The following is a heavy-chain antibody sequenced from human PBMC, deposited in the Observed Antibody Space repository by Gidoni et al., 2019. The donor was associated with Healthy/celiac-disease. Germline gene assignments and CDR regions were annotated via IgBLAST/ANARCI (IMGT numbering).Heavy chain of an antibody. Sequence: QVQLQESRPGLVKPSETLSLTCTVSGGSICSYYWTWIRQPPGKGLEWIGYIYYSGSTNYNPSLKSRVTISVDTSKNQFSLKLSSVTAADTAVYYCARVPYYYGSSGYASWDYYYYGMDVWGQGTTVTVSS. J-gene: IGHJ6*02. V-gene: IGHV4-59*01. CDR1: GGSICSYY. CDR2: IYYSGST. CDR3: ARVPYYYGSSGYASWDYYYYGMDV. D-gene: IGHD3-22*01.